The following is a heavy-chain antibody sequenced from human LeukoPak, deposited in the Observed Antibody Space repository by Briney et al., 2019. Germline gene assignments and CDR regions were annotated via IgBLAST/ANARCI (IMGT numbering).Heavy chain of an antibody. J-gene: IGHJ3*02. Sequence: GGSLRLSCAASGFTFSSYAMSWVRQAPGKGLEWVSAISGSGGSTYYADSVKGRFTISRDNSKNTLYLQMNSLRAEDTAVYYCAKEQITFGGVIVRSNAFDIWGQGTMVTVSS. V-gene: IGHV3-23*01. CDR1: GFTFSSYA. CDR2: ISGSGGST. CDR3: AKEQITFGGVIVRSNAFDI. D-gene: IGHD3-16*02.